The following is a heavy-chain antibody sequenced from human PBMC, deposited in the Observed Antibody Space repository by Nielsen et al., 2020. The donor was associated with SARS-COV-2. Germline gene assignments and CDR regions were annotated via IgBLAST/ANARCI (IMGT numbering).Heavy chain of an antibody. J-gene: IGHJ4*02. CDR2: IYSGGST. V-gene: IGHV3-53*01. Sequence: GESLKISCAASGFTFSSYWMSWVRQAPGKGLEWVSVIYSGGSTYYADSVKGRFTISRDNSKNTLYLQMNSLRAEDTAVYYCATLRRGYSYGLDYWGQGTLVTVSS. D-gene: IGHD5-18*01. CDR3: ATLRRGYSYGLDY. CDR1: GFTFSSYW.